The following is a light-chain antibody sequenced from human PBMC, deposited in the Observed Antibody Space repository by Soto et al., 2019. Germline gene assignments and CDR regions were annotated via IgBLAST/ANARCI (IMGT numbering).Light chain of an antibody. V-gene: IGLV3-21*02. CDR1: NIGSKS. Sequence: SYDLTQPPSVSVAPGQTARITCGGNNIGSKSVYWYHQKPGQAPVLVVYNDRARPSGSPERFSGSNSGDTAALTISRVGAGDEATYYCQVWDTTTDHVVFGGGTK. CDR2: NDR. J-gene: IGLJ2*01. CDR3: QVWDTTTDHVV.